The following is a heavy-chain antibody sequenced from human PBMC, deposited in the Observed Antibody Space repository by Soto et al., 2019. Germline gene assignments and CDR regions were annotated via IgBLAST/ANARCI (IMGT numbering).Heavy chain of an antibody. CDR1: GYTFTSYA. J-gene: IGHJ6*03. Sequence: ASVKVSCKASGYTFTSYAMHWVRQAPGQRLEWMGWINAGNGNTKYSQKFQGRVTITRDTSASTAYMELSSLRSEDTAVYYCARYKAKYYYMDVWGKGTTVTVS. D-gene: IGHD1-20*01. CDR3: ARYKAKYYYMDV. V-gene: IGHV1-3*01. CDR2: INAGNGNT.